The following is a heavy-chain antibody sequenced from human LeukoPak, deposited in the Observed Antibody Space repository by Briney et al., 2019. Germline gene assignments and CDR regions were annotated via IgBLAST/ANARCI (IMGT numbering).Heavy chain of an antibody. J-gene: IGHJ4*02. CDR1: GYGFSSYW. CDR2: IYPGDPDT. V-gene: IGHV5-51*01. D-gene: IGHD6-13*01. CDR3: AVGMAAPSYDY. Sequence: GESLKISCKGSGYGFSSYWIGWVRQMPGKGLEWMGIIYPGDPDTRYSPSLQGQVTISADKSISIAYLQWSSLKASDTAMYYCAVGMAAPSYDYWGQGTLVTVSS.